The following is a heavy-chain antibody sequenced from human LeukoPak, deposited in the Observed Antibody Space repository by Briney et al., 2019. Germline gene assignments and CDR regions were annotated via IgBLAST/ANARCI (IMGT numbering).Heavy chain of an antibody. Sequence: ASVKVSCKASGYTFTSYGISWVRQAPGQGLEWMGWISAYNGNTNYAQKLQGRVTITTDESTSTAYMELSSLRSEDTAVYYCARGVNELELGYYYMDVWGKGTTVTVSS. J-gene: IGHJ6*03. CDR1: GYTFTSYG. V-gene: IGHV1-18*01. CDR2: ISAYNGNT. D-gene: IGHD1-7*01. CDR3: ARGVNELELGYYYMDV.